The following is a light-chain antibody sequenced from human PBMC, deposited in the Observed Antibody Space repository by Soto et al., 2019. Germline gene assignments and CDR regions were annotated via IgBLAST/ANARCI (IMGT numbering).Light chain of an antibody. Sequence: DIQMTQSPSSLSASVGDRVTITCRASQSISRYVNWYQQKPGKAPILLIYSASTLQSGVPPRFSGSGSGTDFTLTISSLQPEDSASYYCQQSQDIPITFGQGTRLEIK. CDR3: QQSQDIPIT. CDR2: SAS. V-gene: IGKV1-39*01. J-gene: IGKJ5*01. CDR1: QSISRY.